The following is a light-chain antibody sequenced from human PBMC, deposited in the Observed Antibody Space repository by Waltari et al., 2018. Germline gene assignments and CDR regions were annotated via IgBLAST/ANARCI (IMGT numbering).Light chain of an antibody. CDR3: QKHGTSPVPYT. CDR1: QSVSSRY. V-gene: IGKV3-20*01. Sequence: EIVLTQSPGTVSLSPGERATLSCRSSQSVSSRYFAWYQQKPGQASRLLIFGSSRRATGIPDRFSGSGYGTDFTLTISRLEPEDFAVYYCQKHGTSPVPYTFGQGTKLEIK. CDR2: GSS. J-gene: IGKJ2*01.